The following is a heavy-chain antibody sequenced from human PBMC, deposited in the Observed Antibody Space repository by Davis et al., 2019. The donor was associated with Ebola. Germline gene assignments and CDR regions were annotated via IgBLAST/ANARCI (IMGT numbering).Heavy chain of an antibody. D-gene: IGHD1-1*01. CDR2: IYPGDSET. CDR1: GYSFTSYW. CDR3: TRSRGARGVRGFDP. Sequence: PGGSLRLSCKGSGYSFTSYWIAWVRQMPGQGLEWMGIIYPGDSETRYSPSFQGQVTISADKSITTAYLQWSSLKASDTAMYYCTRSRGARGVRGFDPWGQGTLVTVSS. J-gene: IGHJ5*02. V-gene: IGHV5-51*01.